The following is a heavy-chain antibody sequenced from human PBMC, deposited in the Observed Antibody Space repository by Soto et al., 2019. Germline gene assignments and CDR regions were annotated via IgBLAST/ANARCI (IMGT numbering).Heavy chain of an antibody. J-gene: IGHJ6*02. V-gene: IGHV3-30*14. CDR2: ISYDGTYK. CDR3: ANEVDVAFSSLQYGMDV. CDR1: GFTFNNFA. D-gene: IGHD5-12*01. Sequence: SLRLSCAASGFTFNNFAMHWVRQAPGKGLEWVAFISYDGTYKYYADSVRGRFTVYRDNSKSTLFLQMNSLKFEDTAVYVCANEVDVAFSSLQYGMDVWGQWTTVTV.